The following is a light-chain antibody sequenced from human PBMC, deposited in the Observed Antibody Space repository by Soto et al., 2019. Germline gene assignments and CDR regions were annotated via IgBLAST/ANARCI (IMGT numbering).Light chain of an antibody. CDR1: SSDAGGYNS. J-gene: IGLJ1*01. CDR2: NVS. V-gene: IGLV2-14*01. CDR3: SSYTSSNTLV. Sequence: QSALTQPASVSGSPGQSITISCTGTSSDAGGYNSVSWYQQHPGKAPKLIIYNVSNRPSGVSNRFSGSKSGNTASLTISGLQAEDEADYYCSSYTSSNTLVFGTGTQLTVL.